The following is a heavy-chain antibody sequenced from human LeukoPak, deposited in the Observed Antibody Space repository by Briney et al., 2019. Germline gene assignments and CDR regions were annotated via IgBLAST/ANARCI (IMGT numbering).Heavy chain of an antibody. CDR2: IYTSGST. D-gene: IGHD2-2*01. CDR3: ARGYCSSTSCYHSWFDP. V-gene: IGHV4-4*07. Sequence: SETLSLTCTVSGGSISSYYWSWIRQPAGKGLEWIGRIYTSGSTNYNPSLKSRVTMSVDTSKNQFSLKLSSVTAADTAVYYCARGYCSSTSCYHSWFDPWGQGTLVTVSS. CDR1: GGSISSYY. J-gene: IGHJ5*02.